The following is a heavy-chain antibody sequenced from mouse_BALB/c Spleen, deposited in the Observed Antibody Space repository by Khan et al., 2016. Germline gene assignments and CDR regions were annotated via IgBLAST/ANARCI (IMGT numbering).Heavy chain of an antibody. V-gene: IGHV9-3-1*01. CDR2: INTYTGEP. D-gene: IGHD1-1*01. Sequence: QIQLVQSGPELKKPGETVKISCKASGYTFTNYGINWVKQAPGKGLKWMGWINTYTGEPTYADDFKGRFAVSLETSASTAFLQRNNLNNEVTATSVGSRRDDGSSGGFAYWGQGTMVTVSA. CDR3: SRRDDGSSGGFAY. J-gene: IGHJ3*01. CDR1: GYTFTNYG.